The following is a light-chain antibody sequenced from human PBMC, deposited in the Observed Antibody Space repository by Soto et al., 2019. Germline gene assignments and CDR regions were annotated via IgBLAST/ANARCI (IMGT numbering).Light chain of an antibody. CDR2: DAS. J-gene: IGKJ1*01. CDR3: QQYNSYSWT. Sequence: DIQMTQSPSTLSTSVGDRVTITCRASQGISSWLAWYQQKPGKPPKLLIYDASSLERGVPSRFSGSGSGTEFTLTISSLQPDDFATYYCQQYNSYSWTFGQGTKVEIK. CDR1: QGISSW. V-gene: IGKV1-5*01.